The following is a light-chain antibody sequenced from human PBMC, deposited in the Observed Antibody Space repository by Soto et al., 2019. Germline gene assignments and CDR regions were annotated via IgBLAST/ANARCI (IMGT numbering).Light chain of an antibody. J-gene: IGLJ7*01. CDR3: ATWDVTLGGHIV. Sequence: QSLLTQPPSASGTPGQTVTIPCSGSSSNIGGNYVFWYQHLPGTAPKLLIYRNNLRPSGVPDRFSGSKSGTSASLAISGLRSDDEADYYCATWDVTLGGHIVFGGGTQLTVL. CDR1: SSNIGGNY. CDR2: RNN. V-gene: IGLV1-47*01.